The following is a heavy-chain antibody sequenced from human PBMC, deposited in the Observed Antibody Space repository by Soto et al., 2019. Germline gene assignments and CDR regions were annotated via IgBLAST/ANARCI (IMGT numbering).Heavy chain of an antibody. J-gene: IGHJ4*02. V-gene: IGHV5-51*01. CDR1: GYSFTSYW. D-gene: IGHD3-10*01. Sequence: PGESLKISCKGSGYSFTSYWIGWVRQMPGKGLEWMGIIYPGDSDTRYSPPFQGQVTISADKSISTAYLQWSSLKASDTAMYFCARDRTISDYRSSGALGLWGQGTLVTVSS. CDR2: IYPGDSDT. CDR3: ARDRTISDYRSSGALGL.